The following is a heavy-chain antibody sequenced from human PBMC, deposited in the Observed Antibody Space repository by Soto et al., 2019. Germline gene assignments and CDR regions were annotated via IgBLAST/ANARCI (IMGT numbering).Heavy chain of an antibody. CDR1: GFTFSSYG. J-gene: IGHJ6*02. D-gene: IGHD3-3*01. Sequence: PGGSLRLSCAASGFTFSSYGMHWVRQAPGKGLEWVAVISYDGSNKYYADSVKGRFTTSRDNSKNTLYLQMNSLRAEDTAVYYCAKARDYDFWSGYPDYYYGMDVWGQGTTVTVSS. CDR3: AKARDYDFWSGYPDYYYGMDV. CDR2: ISYDGSNK. V-gene: IGHV3-30*18.